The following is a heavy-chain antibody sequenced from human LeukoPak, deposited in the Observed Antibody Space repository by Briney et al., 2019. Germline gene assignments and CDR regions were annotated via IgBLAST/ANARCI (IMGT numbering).Heavy chain of an antibody. D-gene: IGHD3-10*01. J-gene: IGHJ4*02. CDR3: ARLWIYFGESHYDY. Sequence: PGRSLRLSCAASGFTFDDYAMHWVRQAPGKGLEWVSGISWNSGSIGYADSVKGRFTISRDNAKNSLYLQMNSLRAEDTAVYYCARLWIYFGESHYDYWGQGTLVTVSS. V-gene: IGHV3-9*01. CDR2: ISWNSGSI. CDR1: GFTFDDYA.